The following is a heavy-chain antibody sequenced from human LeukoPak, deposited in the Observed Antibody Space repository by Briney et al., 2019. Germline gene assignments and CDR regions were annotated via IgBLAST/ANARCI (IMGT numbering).Heavy chain of an antibody. CDR3: AHRGFSGSGTYLYFDY. Sequence: SGPTLVKPTQTLTLTCTFSGFSLSTSGVGVGWIRQPPGKALEWLALIYWDDDKRYSPSLKSRLTITKDTSKNQVVLTMTNMDHVDTATYYCAHRGFSGSGTYLYFDYWGQGTLVTVSS. J-gene: IGHJ4*02. D-gene: IGHD3-10*01. CDR2: IYWDDDK. V-gene: IGHV2-5*02. CDR1: GFSLSTSGVG.